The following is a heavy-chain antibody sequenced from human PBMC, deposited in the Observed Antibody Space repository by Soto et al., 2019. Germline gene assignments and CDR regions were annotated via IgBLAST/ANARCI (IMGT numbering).Heavy chain of an antibody. Sequence: SETLSLTCTACGDSVSSCRYYWRLIRQPPGKGLEWIGYIYYSGSTNYNPSLKSRVTISVDTSKNQFSLKLSSVTAADTAVYYCARDSRRGYDSSGYYPYYFDYWGQGTLVTVSS. CDR2: IYYSGST. V-gene: IGHV4-61*01. CDR1: GDSVSSCRYY. CDR3: ARDSRRGYDSSGYYPYYFDY. J-gene: IGHJ4*02. D-gene: IGHD3-22*01.